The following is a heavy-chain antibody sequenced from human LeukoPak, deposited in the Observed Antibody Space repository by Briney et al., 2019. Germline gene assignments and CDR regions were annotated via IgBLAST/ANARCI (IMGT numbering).Heavy chain of an antibody. CDR3: ARGYCSSTSCYLDY. Sequence: ASVKVSCKASGYTFTSYGISWVRQAPGQGLEWMGWISAYSGNTNYAQKLQGRVTMTTDTSTSTAYMELRSLRSDDTAVYYCARGYCSSTSCYLDYWGQGTLVTVSS. J-gene: IGHJ4*02. V-gene: IGHV1-18*01. CDR2: ISAYSGNT. D-gene: IGHD2-2*01. CDR1: GYTFTSYG.